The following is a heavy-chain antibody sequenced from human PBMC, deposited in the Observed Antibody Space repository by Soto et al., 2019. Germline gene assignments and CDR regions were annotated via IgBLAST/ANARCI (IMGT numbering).Heavy chain of an antibody. J-gene: IGHJ6*02. V-gene: IGHV1-2*02. CDR1: GYTFTGYY. D-gene: IGHD2-2*01. Sequence: ASGRVSCKGSGYTFTGYYVHWVREAPGQGLEWMGWINPETGGTSYAQKFQGRVTLSRDTSINTAYLELSRLRFDDAAVYFCARERYQVISDGMDVWGQGTTVTVSS. CDR3: ARERYQVISDGMDV. CDR2: INPETGGT.